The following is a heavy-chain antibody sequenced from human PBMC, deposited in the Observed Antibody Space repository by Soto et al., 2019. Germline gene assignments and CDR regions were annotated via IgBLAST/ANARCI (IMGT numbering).Heavy chain of an antibody. CDR2: IKQDGGEK. V-gene: IGHV3-7*01. CDR3: ARDTTSVVGPDYLDY. CDR1: GFTFSSYW. J-gene: IGHJ4*02. Sequence: GGSLRLSCAASGFTFSSYWMSWVRQAPGKGLEWVASIKQDGGEKYYVDSVKGRFTISRDNAQNTLYLQVNSLRAEDTAVYYCARDTTSVVGPDYLDYWGQGTLVTVSS. D-gene: IGHD1-26*01.